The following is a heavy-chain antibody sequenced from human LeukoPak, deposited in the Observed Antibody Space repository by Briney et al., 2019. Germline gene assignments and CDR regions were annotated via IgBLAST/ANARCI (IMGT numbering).Heavy chain of an antibody. J-gene: IGHJ4*02. V-gene: IGHV3-23*01. D-gene: IGHD3-22*01. Sequence: GGSLRLSCAASGFTFSSYAMSWVRQAPGKGLEWVSAISGSGGSTYYADSVKGRFTISRDNSKNTLYLQMSSLRPEDTAVYYCVIDPHYYHSSAYQGIWGQGTLVTVSS. CDR3: VIDPHYYHSSAYQGI. CDR1: GFTFSSYA. CDR2: ISGSGGST.